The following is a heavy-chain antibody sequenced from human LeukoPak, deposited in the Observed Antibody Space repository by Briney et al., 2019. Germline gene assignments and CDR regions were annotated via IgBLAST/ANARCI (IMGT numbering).Heavy chain of an antibody. J-gene: IGHJ5*02. CDR1: GFTFSSYA. CDR2: ISGSGGST. V-gene: IGHV3-23*01. D-gene: IGHD6-19*01. Sequence: GVSLRLPCAASGFTFSSYAMIWVRQASGKGLEWVSAISGSGGSTYYADSVKGRFTTSRDNSKNTLYLQMNSLRAEDTAVYYCAKGVRAVAGTWFDPWGQGTLVTVSS. CDR3: AKGVRAVAGTWFDP.